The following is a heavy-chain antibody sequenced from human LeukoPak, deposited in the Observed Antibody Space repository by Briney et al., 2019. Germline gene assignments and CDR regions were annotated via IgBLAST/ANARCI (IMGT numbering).Heavy chain of an antibody. CDR2: ISSSSSAI. Sequence: GGSLRLSCAASGFTFEDSSMNWVRQAPGKGLEWVSYISSSSSAIYYADSVKGRFTISRDNAKNSVYLQMNSLRAEDRAVYYCARDGGSSWYGAFDIWGQGTMVTVSS. CDR1: GFTFEDSS. D-gene: IGHD6-13*01. V-gene: IGHV3-48*01. J-gene: IGHJ3*02. CDR3: ARDGGSSWYGAFDI.